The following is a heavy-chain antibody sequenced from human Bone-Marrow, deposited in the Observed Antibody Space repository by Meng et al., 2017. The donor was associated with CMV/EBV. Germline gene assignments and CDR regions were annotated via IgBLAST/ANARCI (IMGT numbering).Heavy chain of an antibody. J-gene: IGHJ3*02. CDR2: IIPIFGTA. Sequence: SVKVSCKASGGTFSSYAISWVRQAPGQGLEWMGGIIPIFGTANYAQKFQGRVTITTDESTSTAYMELSSLRSEDTAVYYCARDKPTTISTSDAFDIWGQGTMVTVSS. CDR1: GGTFSSYA. V-gene: IGHV1-69*05. CDR3: ARDKPTTISTSDAFDI. D-gene: IGHD4-11*01.